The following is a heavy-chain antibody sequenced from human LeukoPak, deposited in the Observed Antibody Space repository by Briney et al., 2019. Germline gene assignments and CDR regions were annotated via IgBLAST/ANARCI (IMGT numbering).Heavy chain of an antibody. J-gene: IGHJ5*02. CDR2: MNPNSGNT. V-gene: IGHV1-8*03. D-gene: IGHD3-10*01. CDR1: GYTFTSYD. CDR3: ARAQRITRVREVIYWFDP. Sequence: ASVKVSCKASGYTFTSYDINWVRQTTGQGLEWMGWMNPNSGNTGYAQKFQGRVTITRNTSISTAYMELSSLRSEDTAVYDCARAQRITRVREVIYWFDPWGQGTLVTVSS.